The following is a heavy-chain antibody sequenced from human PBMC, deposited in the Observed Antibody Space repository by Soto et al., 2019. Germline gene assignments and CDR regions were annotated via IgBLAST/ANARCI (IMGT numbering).Heavy chain of an antibody. Sequence: GESLKISCKGSGYSFTSYWIGWVRQMPGKGLEWMGIIYPGDSDTRYSPSFQGQVTISAVKSISTAYLQWSSLKASDTAMYYCARRGYSYGYYFDYWGQGTLVTVSS. CDR2: IYPGDSDT. V-gene: IGHV5-51*01. D-gene: IGHD5-18*01. CDR1: GYSFTSYW. J-gene: IGHJ4*02. CDR3: ARRGYSYGYYFDY.